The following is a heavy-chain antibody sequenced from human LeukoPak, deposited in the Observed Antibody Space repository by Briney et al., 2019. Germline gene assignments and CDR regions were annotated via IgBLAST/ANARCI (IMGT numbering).Heavy chain of an antibody. Sequence: SETLSLTCTVSGGSISSSSYYWGWIRQPPGKGLEWIGYIYYSGSTNYNPSLKSRVTISVDTSKNQFSLKLSSVTAADTAVYYCARVWPFGSGHGYFDYWGQGTLVTVSS. CDR3: ARVWPFGSGHGYFDY. CDR1: GGSISSSSYY. CDR2: IYYSGST. V-gene: IGHV4-61*05. D-gene: IGHD3-3*01. J-gene: IGHJ4*02.